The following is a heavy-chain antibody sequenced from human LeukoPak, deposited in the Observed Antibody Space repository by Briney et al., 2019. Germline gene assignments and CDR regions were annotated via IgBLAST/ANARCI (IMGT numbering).Heavy chain of an antibody. J-gene: IGHJ4*02. D-gene: IGHD3-3*01. CDR2: MNPNSGNT. CDR3: ARGRDDFWSGWGPYYFDY. Sequence: ASVKVSCKASGYTFTSYDIHWVRQATGQGLEWMGWMNPNSGNTGYAQKFQGRVTMTRNTSISTAYMELRSLRSDDTAVYYCARGRDDFWSGWGPYYFDYWGQGTLVTVSS. V-gene: IGHV1-8*01. CDR1: GYTFTSYD.